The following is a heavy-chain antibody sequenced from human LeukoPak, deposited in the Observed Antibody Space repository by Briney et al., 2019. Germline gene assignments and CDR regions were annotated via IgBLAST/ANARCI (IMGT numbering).Heavy chain of an antibody. CDR2: INPNSGGA. V-gene: IGHV1-2*02. D-gene: IGHD2-15*01. Sequence: GASVKVSCKASGYTFTDYYMHWVRQAPGQGLEWMGWINPNSGGANYAQKFQGRVTITTDTSISTAYMELSGLTSEDTAVYYCARELRRDDIWGQGTLVTVSS. CDR1: GYTFTDYY. CDR3: ARELRRDDI. J-gene: IGHJ3*02.